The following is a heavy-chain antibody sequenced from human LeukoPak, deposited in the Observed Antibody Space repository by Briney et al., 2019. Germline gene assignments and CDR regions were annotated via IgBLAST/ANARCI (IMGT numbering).Heavy chain of an antibody. Sequence: ASVKVSCKASGYTFTSYGISWVRQAPGQGLEWMGWISAYNGNTNYAQKLQGRVTMTTDTSTSTAYMELRSLRSDDTAVYYCTYSSTSSPLYYYYGMDVWGHGTTVTVSS. D-gene: IGHD2-2*01. CDR1: GYTFTSYG. CDR3: TYSSTSSPLYYYYGMDV. V-gene: IGHV1-18*01. J-gene: IGHJ6*02. CDR2: ISAYNGNT.